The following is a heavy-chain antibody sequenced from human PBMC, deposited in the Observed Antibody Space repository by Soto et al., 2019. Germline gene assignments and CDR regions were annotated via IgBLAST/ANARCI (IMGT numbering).Heavy chain of an antibody. CDR1: GYTFTSYA. Sequence: QVQLVQSGAEEKKPGASVKVSCKASGYTFTSYAMHWVRQAPGQRLEWMGWINAGNGNTKYSQKFQGRVTITRDTSASTVYMELSSLRAEDTAVYYCARGRRGLAAAGPPFDYWGQGTLVTVSS. J-gene: IGHJ4*02. V-gene: IGHV1-3*05. CDR2: INAGNGNT. D-gene: IGHD6-13*01. CDR3: ARGRRGLAAAGPPFDY.